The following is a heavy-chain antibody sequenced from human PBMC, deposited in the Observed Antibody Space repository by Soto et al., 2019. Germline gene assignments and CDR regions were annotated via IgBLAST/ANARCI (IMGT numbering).Heavy chain of an antibody. CDR1: GFTFKTYD. J-gene: IGHJ5*02. CDR3: ARDRRGYTTSA. Sequence: PGGSLRLSCAASGFTFKTYDMHWVRQAPGKGLGWVAIISFDGNNKYYADSVKGRFTISRDNSKNTLSLNMNSLRPNDTGLYYCARDRRGYTTSAWGQGTLVTVSS. V-gene: IGHV3-30*03. CDR2: ISFDGNNK. D-gene: IGHD5-12*01.